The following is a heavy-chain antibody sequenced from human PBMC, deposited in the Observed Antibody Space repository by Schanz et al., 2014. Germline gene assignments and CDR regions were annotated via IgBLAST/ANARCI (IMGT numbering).Heavy chain of an antibody. CDR3: ARYTGAYFDY. J-gene: IGHJ4*02. V-gene: IGHV4-4*07. CDR1: GGSISTYY. D-gene: IGHD1-26*01. CDR2: IYTSGST. Sequence: QVQLQESGPGLVKPSETLSLTCTVSGGSISTYYWSWIRQPAGKGLEWIGRIYTSGSTNYNPSLKSRVTMSVATSKTQFSLGLGSVTAADTAVYYCARYTGAYFDYWGQGTLVTVSS.